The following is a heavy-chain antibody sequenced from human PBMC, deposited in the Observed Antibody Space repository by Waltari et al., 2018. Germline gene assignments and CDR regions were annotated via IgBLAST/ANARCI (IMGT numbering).Heavy chain of an antibody. D-gene: IGHD2-15*01. CDR2: INAGTGNT. Sequence: QVQLVQSGAEVKKPGASVKVSCKASGYTFTSYAMHWVRQAPGQRLEWMGWINAGTGNTKYSQKFQGRVTITRDTSASTAYMALSSLRSEDTSVYYCARDGWCSVGSCHAAFDSWGQGTMVTVSS. CDR3: ARDGWCSVGSCHAAFDS. J-gene: IGHJ3*02. V-gene: IGHV1-3*01. CDR1: GYTFTSYA.